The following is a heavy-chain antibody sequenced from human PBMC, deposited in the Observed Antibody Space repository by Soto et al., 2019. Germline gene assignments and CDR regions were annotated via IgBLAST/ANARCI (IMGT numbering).Heavy chain of an antibody. CDR1: GFTYDDYD. J-gene: IGHJ4*02. CDR3: AKGRGGSYGGDSFDY. CDR2: ISWNSGRT. D-gene: IGHD1-26*01. V-gene: IGHV3-9*01. Sequence: EVQLVESGGGLVQPGRSLRLSCAASGFTYDDYDMHWVRQAPGKGLEWVSAISWNSGRTAYAGSVKGRFTISRDNAKNSLYLQMNSLRAEDTALYHCAKGRGGSYGGDSFDYWGQGTLVTVSS.